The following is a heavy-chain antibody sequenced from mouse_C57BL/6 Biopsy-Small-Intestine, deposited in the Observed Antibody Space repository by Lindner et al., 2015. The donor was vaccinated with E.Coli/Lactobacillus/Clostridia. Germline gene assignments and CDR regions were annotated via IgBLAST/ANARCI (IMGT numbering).Heavy chain of an antibody. CDR1: GYTFTGNY. CDR3: ARDGRGVIVTSRNWFDP. CDR2: INPNNGGT. D-gene: IGHD2-1*01. J-gene: IGHJ4*01. Sequence: SVKVSCKASGYTFTGNYMHWVRQAPGQGLEWMGWINPNNGGTNYAQKFQGRVTMTRDTSITTAYMELSRLKSDDTAVYYCARDGRGVIVTSRNWFDPWGQGTLVTVSS. V-gene: IGHV1-53*01.